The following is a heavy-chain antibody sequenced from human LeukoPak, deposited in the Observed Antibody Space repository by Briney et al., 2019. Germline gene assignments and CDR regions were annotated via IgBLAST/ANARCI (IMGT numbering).Heavy chain of an antibody. CDR1: GYTFTSYY. J-gene: IGHJ4*02. D-gene: IGHD6-6*01. V-gene: IGHV1-46*01. CDR3: ARVDTIYGSSSEWDFDY. Sequence: GASVKVSCKASGYTFTSYYMHWVRQAPGQGLEWMGIINPSGGSTSYAQKFQGRVTMTRDTSTSTVYMELSSLRSEDTAVYYCARVDTIYGSSSEWDFDYWGQGTLVTVSS. CDR2: INPSGGST.